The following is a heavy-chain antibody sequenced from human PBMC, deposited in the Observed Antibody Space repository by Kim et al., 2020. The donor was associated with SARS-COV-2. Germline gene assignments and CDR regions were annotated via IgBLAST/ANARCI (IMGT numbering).Heavy chain of an antibody. J-gene: IGHJ6*02. D-gene: IGHD4-17*01. V-gene: IGHV4-4*02. CDR1: GGSISSSNW. Sequence: SETLSLTCAVSGGSISSSNWWSWVRQPPGKGLEWIGEIYHSGSTNYNPSLKSRVTISVDKSKNQFSLKLSSVTAADTAVYYCARDGYGDPQYYYYGMDVWGQGTTVTVSS. CDR3: ARDGYGDPQYYYYGMDV. CDR2: IYHSGST.